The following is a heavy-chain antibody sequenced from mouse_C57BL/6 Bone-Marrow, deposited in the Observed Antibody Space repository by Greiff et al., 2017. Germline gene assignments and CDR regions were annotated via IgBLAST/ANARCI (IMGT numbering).Heavy chain of an antibody. CDR2: IYPRSGNT. CDR1: GYTFTSYG. CDR3: ARITTVVPFDY. Sequence: VQLQQSGAELARPGASVKLSCKASGYTFTSYGISWVKQRTGQGLEWIGEIYPRSGNTYYNEKFKGKATLTADKSSSTAYMELRSLTSEDSAVYFCARITTVVPFDYWGQGTTLTVSS. J-gene: IGHJ2*01. D-gene: IGHD1-1*01. V-gene: IGHV1-81*01.